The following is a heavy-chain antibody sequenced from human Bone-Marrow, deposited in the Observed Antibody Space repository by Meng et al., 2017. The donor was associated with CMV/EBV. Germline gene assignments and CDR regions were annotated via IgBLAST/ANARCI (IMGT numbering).Heavy chain of an antibody. Sequence: GGSLRLSCAASGFTFNNAGMSWVRQAPGKGLEWVGGIKSKIDGGTTDYAATVKGRFTISRDDSENTLYLQMRSLKNEDTGVYYCVKRRNDKGYWGQGTPVTVSS. CDR1: GFTFNNAG. J-gene: IGHJ4*02. CDR3: VKRRNDKGY. CDR2: IKSKIDGGTT. V-gene: IGHV3-15*01. D-gene: IGHD3-9*01.